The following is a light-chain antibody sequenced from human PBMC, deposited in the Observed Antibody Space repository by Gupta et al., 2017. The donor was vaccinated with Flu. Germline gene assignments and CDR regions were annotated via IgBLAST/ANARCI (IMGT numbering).Light chain of an antibody. CDR1: SSNIGSNY. CDR3: SDWDASPSGHVV. Sequence: QSVLTQPPSVSGTPGQRVTISCSGSSSNIGSNYVYWYQQLPGAAPSLLIYRNNQRPSGVPDRFSASKFCTSASPATSTLRSEEDADDVCSDWDASPSGHVVFGGGTKLTVL. CDR2: RNN. J-gene: IGLJ2*01. V-gene: IGLV1-47*01.